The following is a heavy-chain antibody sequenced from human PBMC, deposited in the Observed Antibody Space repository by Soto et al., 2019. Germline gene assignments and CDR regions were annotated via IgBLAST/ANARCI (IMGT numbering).Heavy chain of an antibody. V-gene: IGHV4-4*02. CDR3: ARARAGEQQLVVYNFDY. J-gene: IGHJ4*02. CDR2: IHHSENT. Sequence: PAETLSLTCDISGGSIRSNNWWNWVRQAPGKGLEGSGEIHHSENTNYNPSLKSRVTISVGKSKTQSSLKLTSVTAADTAVYYCARARAGEQQLVVYNFDYWGQGTLVTVCS. CDR1: GGSIRSNNW. D-gene: IGHD6-13*01.